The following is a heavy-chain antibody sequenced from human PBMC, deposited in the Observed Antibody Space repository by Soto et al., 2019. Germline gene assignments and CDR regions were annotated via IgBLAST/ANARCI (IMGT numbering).Heavy chain of an antibody. CDR2: IYYSGST. Sequence: SETLSLTCTVSGGSISSGGYYWSWIRQHPGKGLEWIGYIYYSGSTYYNPSLKSRVTISVDTSKNQFSLKLSSVTAADTAVYYCARGCNTVSCTFCYYGMDVWGQGTTVTVSS. CDR1: GGSISSGGYY. J-gene: IGHJ6*02. D-gene: IGHD4-17*01. V-gene: IGHV4-31*03. CDR3: ARGCNTVSCTFCYYGMDV.